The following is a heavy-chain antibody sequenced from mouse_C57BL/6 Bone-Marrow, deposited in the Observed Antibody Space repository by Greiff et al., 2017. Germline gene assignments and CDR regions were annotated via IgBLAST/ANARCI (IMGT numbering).Heavy chain of an antibody. Sequence: VQLQQPGAELVKPGASVKLSCKASGYTFTSYWMHWVKQRTEQGLEWIGRIDPEDGETKYAPKFQGKATITADTSSNTAYLQLSSLTSEDTAVYYCARWLRRYFDYWGQGTTLTVSS. D-gene: IGHD2-2*01. J-gene: IGHJ2*01. V-gene: IGHV14-2*01. CDR3: ARWLRRYFDY. CDR1: GYTFTSYW. CDR2: IDPEDGET.